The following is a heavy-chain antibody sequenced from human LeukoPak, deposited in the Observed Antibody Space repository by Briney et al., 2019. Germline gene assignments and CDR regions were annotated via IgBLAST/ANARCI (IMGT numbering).Heavy chain of an antibody. V-gene: IGHV6-1*01. CDR3: ARDSALYSSKPLDY. Sequence: SQTLSLTCAISGDSVSSNSVTWNWIRQSPSRGLEWLGRTYYRSTWYNDYAVSVRGRITVNPDTSKNQFSLHLNSVTPEDTAVYYCARDSALYSSKPLDYWGQGSLVSVSS. CDR2: TYYRSTWYN. J-gene: IGHJ4*02. D-gene: IGHD6-13*01. CDR1: GDSVSSNSVT.